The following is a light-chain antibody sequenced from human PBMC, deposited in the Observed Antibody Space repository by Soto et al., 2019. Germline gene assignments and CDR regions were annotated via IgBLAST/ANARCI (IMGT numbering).Light chain of an antibody. V-gene: IGKV1-33*01. CDR3: QQYDNFPRAIN. CDR1: QDISNY. CDR2: DAS. Sequence: DIQMTQSPSSLSSSVGDRVTMAFRAVQDISNYLHWYQQKPGKAPKLLIYDASNLETGVPSRFSGSGSGTDFTFTISSLQPEDIATYYCQQYDNFPRAINFGQGTRLEIK. J-gene: IGKJ5*01.